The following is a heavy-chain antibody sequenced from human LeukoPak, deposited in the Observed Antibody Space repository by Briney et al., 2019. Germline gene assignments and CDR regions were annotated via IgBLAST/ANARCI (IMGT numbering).Heavy chain of an antibody. V-gene: IGHV4-61*01. CDR1: GGSISSNNYY. Sequence: PSQTLSLTCTVSGGSISSNNYYWSWIRQPPGKGLEWIGYIYYSGSTNYNPSLKSRVTISVDTSKNQFSLKLSSVTAADTAVYYCARDREGVSGHYYYHGMDVWGQGTTVTVSS. CDR2: IYYSGST. CDR3: ARDREGVSGHYYYHGMDV. J-gene: IGHJ6*02. D-gene: IGHD3-10*01.